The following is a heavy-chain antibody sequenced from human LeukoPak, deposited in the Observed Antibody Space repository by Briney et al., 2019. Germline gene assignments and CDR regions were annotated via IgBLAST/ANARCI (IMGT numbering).Heavy chain of an antibody. CDR3: ARDVHGSYQTYFDY. D-gene: IGHD1-26*01. CDR2: INSDGSTI. CDR1: GFSFSSYW. Sequence: GGSLRLSCAASGFSFSSYWMHWVRQAPGKGLVWVSRINSDGSTINYADSVKGRFTISRDNAKNTLSLQMNSLRAEDTAVYYCARDVHGSYQTYFDYWGQGTLVTVSS. V-gene: IGHV3-74*01. J-gene: IGHJ4*02.